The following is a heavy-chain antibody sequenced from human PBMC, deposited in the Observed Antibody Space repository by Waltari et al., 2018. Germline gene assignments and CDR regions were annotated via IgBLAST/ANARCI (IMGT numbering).Heavy chain of an antibody. V-gene: IGHV3-23*04. CDR2: ISGSGGST. D-gene: IGHD6-19*01. CDR1: GFTFSSYA. Sequence: EVQLVESGGGLVQPGGSLRLSCAASGFTFSSYAMSWVRQAPGKGLEWVSAISGSGGSTYYADSVKGRFTISRDNSKNTLYLQMNSLRAEDTAVYYCAKRGDMAGKYYYYYYMDVWGKGTTVTVSS. CDR3: AKRGDMAGKYYYYYYMDV. J-gene: IGHJ6*03.